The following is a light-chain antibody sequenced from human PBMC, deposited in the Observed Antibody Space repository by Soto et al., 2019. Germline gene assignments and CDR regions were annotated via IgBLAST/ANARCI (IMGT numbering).Light chain of an antibody. CDR3: QQYGSSPCT. V-gene: IGKV3-20*01. J-gene: IGKJ1*01. CDR2: GAS. CDR1: QSVSSSY. Sequence: EIVLTQSPGTLSLSPGERATLSCRASQSVSSSYLAWYQQKPGQAPRLLIYGASSRATGIPDRFSGSGSGTDFTLTISRLEPEDFAVYYCQQYGSSPCTFGQVTKVEIK.